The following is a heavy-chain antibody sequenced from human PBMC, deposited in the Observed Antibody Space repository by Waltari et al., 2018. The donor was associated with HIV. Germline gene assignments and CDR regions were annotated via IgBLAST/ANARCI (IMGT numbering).Heavy chain of an antibody. J-gene: IGHJ3*01. D-gene: IGHD6-13*01. Sequence: VQLEESGGGVVQPGRSRRLSCAASGFRVGDYGMSWVRQAPGKGLQWVAVIWYDGSKKEYSDSVKGRFTISKDNSKNTLFLQMNSLRVDDTAVYFCARVPFASSWSADSFDVWGPGTRITVSS. CDR2: IWYDGSKK. V-gene: IGHV3-33*01. CDR3: ARVPFASSWSADSFDV. CDR1: GFRVGDYG.